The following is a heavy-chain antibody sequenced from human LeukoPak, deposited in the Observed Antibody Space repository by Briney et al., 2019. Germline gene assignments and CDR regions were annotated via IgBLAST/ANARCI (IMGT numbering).Heavy chain of an antibody. CDR2: INYSGST. V-gene: IGHV4-39*01. D-gene: IGHD3-22*01. Sequence: PSETLSLTCTVSGGSIIGSPSYWGWIRPPPGKGLDWIGIINYSGSTYYNPSLRSRVTISVDTSKNQFSLKLNSVTASDTAVYYCARGYDYWGQGTLVTVSS. CDR3: ARGYDY. CDR1: GGSIIGSPSY. J-gene: IGHJ4*02.